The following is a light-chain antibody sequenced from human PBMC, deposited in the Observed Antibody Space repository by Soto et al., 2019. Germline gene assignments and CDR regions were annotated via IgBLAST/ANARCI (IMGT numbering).Light chain of an antibody. J-gene: IGKJ4*01. V-gene: IGKV3-20*01. CDR2: GAS. CDR3: QQHGNSPRVT. CDR1: QSVTGSY. Sequence: EIVLTQSPGTLSLSPGDRATLSCRASQSVTGSYLAWYQQKPGQAPRLLIYGASIRATGIPDRFSGSGSGTDFTLTISSLEPEDFAMYHCQQHGNSPRVTFGGGTKVDIK.